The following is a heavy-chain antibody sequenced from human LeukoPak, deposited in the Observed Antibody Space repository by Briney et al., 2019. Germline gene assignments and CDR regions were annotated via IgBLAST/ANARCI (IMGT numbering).Heavy chain of an antibody. CDR3: ARGPLTVYNWFDP. CDR1: GFTFSSYA. Sequence: GGSLRLSCAASGFTFSSYAMHWVRQAPGKGLEWVSVIYSGGSTYYADSVKGRFTISRDNSKNTLYLQMNSLRAEDTAVYYCARGPLTVYNWFDPWGQGTLVTVSS. CDR2: IYSGGST. J-gene: IGHJ5*02. V-gene: IGHV3-66*01. D-gene: IGHD3-16*01.